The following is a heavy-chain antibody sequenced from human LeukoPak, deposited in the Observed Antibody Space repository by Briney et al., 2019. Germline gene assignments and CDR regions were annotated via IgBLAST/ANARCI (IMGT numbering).Heavy chain of an antibody. D-gene: IGHD4-23*01. V-gene: IGHV3-23*01. J-gene: IGHJ4*02. CDR2: LSPSGASI. Sequence: GGSLRLSCAASGFTFSTYAMSWVRQAPGRGLEWVSSLSPSGASIYYADSVKGRFTISRDNSKNTLYLQMNNLRAEDTALYYCVAGPYGGTTPFDYWGQGTLVTMSS. CDR3: VAGPYGGTTPFDY. CDR1: GFTFSTYA.